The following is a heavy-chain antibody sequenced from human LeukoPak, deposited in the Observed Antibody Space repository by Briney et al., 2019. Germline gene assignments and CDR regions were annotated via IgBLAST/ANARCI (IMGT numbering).Heavy chain of an antibody. J-gene: IGHJ5*02. V-gene: IGHV4-59*08. CDR3: ARGEYGDYRAWFDP. CDR1: GGSISSYY. Sequence: SETLSLTCTVSGGSISSYYWSWFRQPPGKGLEWLGSIYYSGSTNYNPSLKSRVTISVDTSKNQCSLKLSSVTAADTAVYYCARGEYGDYRAWFDPWGQGTLVTVPS. D-gene: IGHD4-17*01. CDR2: IYYSGST.